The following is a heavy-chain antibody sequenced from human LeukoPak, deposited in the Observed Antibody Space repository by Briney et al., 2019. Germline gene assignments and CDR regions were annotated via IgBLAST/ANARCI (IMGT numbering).Heavy chain of an antibody. J-gene: IGHJ3*02. D-gene: IGHD3-22*01. Sequence: SGPTLVNPTQTLTLTCTFSGFSLSTSGVGVGWIRQPPGKALEWLALIYWDDDKRYNPSLKSRLTITKDTSKNQVVLTMTNMDPVDTATYYCAHSYDNYDTSDDSGSSDDLDIWGQGTMVTVSS. CDR2: IYWDDDK. CDR1: GFSLSTSGVG. V-gene: IGHV2-5*02. CDR3: AHSYDNYDTSDDSGSSDDLDI.